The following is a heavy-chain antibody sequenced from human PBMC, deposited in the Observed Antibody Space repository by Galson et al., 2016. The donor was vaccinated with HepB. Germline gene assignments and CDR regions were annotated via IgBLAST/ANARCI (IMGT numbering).Heavy chain of an antibody. D-gene: IGHD1-1*01. CDR2: INHSGIT. CDR1: GGSLSGYY. J-gene: IGHJ5*02. Sequence: SETLSLTCAISGGSLSGYYWSWIRQSPGKGLEWIGEINHSGITNYESSLKSRVTISIDTSENQFFLKLKYVTAADTAVYYCARLNLNDAFDPWGQGTLVTVSS. V-gene: IGHV4-34*01. CDR3: ARLNLNDAFDP.